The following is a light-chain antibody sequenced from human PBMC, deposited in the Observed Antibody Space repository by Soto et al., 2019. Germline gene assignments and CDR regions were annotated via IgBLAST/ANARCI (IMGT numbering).Light chain of an antibody. CDR3: SSYTIRNTLV. J-gene: IGLJ1*01. V-gene: IGLV2-14*01. CDR1: SSDVGGYNY. CDR2: DVS. Sequence: QSALTQPASVSGSPGQSITISCTGTSSDVGGYNYVSWYQQYPGKAPKLMIYDVSNLPSGVSNRFSGSKSGNTASLTISGLQGEDEADYYCSSYTIRNTLVFGSGTKVTVL.